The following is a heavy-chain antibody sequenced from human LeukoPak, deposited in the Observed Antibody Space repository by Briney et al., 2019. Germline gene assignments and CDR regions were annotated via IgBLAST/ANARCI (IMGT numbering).Heavy chain of an antibody. CDR2: ISWSSGSI. CDR1: GFTFDDYA. J-gene: IGHJ4*02. CDR3: ASLVGYDSSGYYSDY. Sequence: GRSLRLSSAASGFTFDDYAMHWVRQAPGKGLEWVSGISWSSGSIGYADSVKGRFTISRDNAKNSLYLQMNSLRAEDTAVYYCASLVGYDSSGYYSDYWGQGTLVTVSS. V-gene: IGHV3-9*01. D-gene: IGHD3-22*01.